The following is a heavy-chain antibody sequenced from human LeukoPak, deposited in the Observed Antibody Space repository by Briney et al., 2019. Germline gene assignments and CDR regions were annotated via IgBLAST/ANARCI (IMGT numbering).Heavy chain of an antibody. V-gene: IGHV3-23*01. Sequence: GGSLRLSCAASGFTFSCYALNWVRQTPGEGLEWISDISGSGDSDESTFYADSVKGRFTVSRDNSKNTVYLQMNSLRAEDTAIYYCAKGGGYSSSWYEGYFDYWGQGTLVTVSS. D-gene: IGHD6-13*01. CDR2: ISGSGDSDEST. CDR1: GFTFSCYA. J-gene: IGHJ4*02. CDR3: AKGGGYSSSWYEGYFDY.